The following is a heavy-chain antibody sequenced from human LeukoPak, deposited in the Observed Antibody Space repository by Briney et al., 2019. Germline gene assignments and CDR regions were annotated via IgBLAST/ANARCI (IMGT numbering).Heavy chain of an antibody. J-gene: IGHJ4*02. V-gene: IGHV4-30-4*01. CDR2: IYYSGST. D-gene: IGHD2-15*01. CDR1: SGSISSGDYY. Sequence: SQTLSLTCTVSSGSISSGDYYWSWIRQPPGKGLEWIGYIYYSGSTYYNPSLKSRVTISVDTSKNQFSLKLSSVTAADTAVYYCARDYRGPLVVAAYGSFDYWGQGTLVTVSS. CDR3: ARDYRGPLVVAAYGSFDY.